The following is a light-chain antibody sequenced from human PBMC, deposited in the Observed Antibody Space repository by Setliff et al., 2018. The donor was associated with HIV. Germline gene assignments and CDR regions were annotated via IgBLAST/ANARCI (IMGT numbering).Light chain of an antibody. J-gene: IGLJ3*02. CDR3: ISFTTSSTWV. CDR1: SSDIGGYNY. CDR2: EVT. V-gene: IGLV2-14*01. Sequence: QSALTQPASVSGSPGQSITISCTGTSSDIGGYNYVSWYQQHPGKAPKLMIYEVTNRPSGVSHRFAGSKSGNTASLTISWLQAEDEADYYCISFTTSSTWVFGGGTKVTV.